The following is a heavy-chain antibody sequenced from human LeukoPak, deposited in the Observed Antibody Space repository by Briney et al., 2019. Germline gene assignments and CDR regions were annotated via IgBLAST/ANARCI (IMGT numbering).Heavy chain of an antibody. CDR2: IYYSGST. D-gene: IGHD3-3*01. J-gene: IGHJ5*02. Sequence: NPSETLSLTCTVSGGSITSYYWSWIRQPPGKVLEWIGYIYYSGSTNYNPSLKSRVTISLDTSKNHFSLNLSSVTAADTAVYYCARYASSTIFGVVVGGWFDPWGQGALVTVSS. V-gene: IGHV4-59*01. CDR3: ARYASSTIFGVVVGGWFDP. CDR1: GGSITSYY.